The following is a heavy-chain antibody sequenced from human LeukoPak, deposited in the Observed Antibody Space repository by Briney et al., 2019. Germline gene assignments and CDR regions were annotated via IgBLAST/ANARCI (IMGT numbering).Heavy chain of an antibody. CDR3: ARGGTEASSGDY. J-gene: IGHJ4*02. D-gene: IGHD3-10*01. CDR2: INPNSGGT. V-gene: IGHV1-2*06. Sequence: AASVKVSCKASGYTFTAYFMHWVRQAPGQGLEWMGRINPNSGGTNYAQTFQARVTMTRDTSITTAYMDLSRLTYDDTAVYYCARGGTEASSGDYWGQGTLVTVSS. CDR1: GYTFTAYF.